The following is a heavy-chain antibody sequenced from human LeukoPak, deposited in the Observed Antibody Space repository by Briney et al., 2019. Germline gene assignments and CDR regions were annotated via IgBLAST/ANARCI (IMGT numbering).Heavy chain of an antibody. Sequence: SETLSLTCDVSGDSISSYYWSWIRQPAGKGPEWLGRIYPSGSANYNPSLKSRGTMSVDTSKNQFSLRLSSVTAADTAVYFCARDYNNWYFDLWGRGTLVTVSS. CDR1: GDSISSYY. D-gene: IGHD5-24*01. CDR2: IYPSGSA. J-gene: IGHJ2*01. CDR3: ARDYNNWYFDL. V-gene: IGHV4-4*07.